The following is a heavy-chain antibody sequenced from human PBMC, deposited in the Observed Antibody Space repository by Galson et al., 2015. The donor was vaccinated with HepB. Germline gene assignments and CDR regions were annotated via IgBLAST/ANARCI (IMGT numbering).Heavy chain of an antibody. D-gene: IGHD3-10*01. CDR2: INTHTGNP. V-gene: IGHV7-4-1*02. CDR3: AGEGFGEIAFDY. CDR1: GYTFSTYA. Sequence: SCKASGYTFSTYAINWVRQAPGQGLEWMGWINTHTGNPTYAPGFTGRFVFSLDSSVTTAYLQITSLKAGDTAVYYCAGEGFGEIAFDYWGQGSLVTVSS. J-gene: IGHJ4*02.